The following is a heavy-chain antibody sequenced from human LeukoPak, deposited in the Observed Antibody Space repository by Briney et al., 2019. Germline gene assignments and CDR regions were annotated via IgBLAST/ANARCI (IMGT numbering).Heavy chain of an antibody. Sequence: SETLSLTCTVSGGSISSYYWSWIRRPPGKGLEWIGYIYYSGSTNYNPSLKSRVTISVDTSKNQFSLKLSSVTAADTAVYYCARAGTKDTAMVKDYWGQGTLVTVSS. J-gene: IGHJ4*02. V-gene: IGHV4-59*01. CDR2: IYYSGST. D-gene: IGHD5-18*01. CDR1: GGSISSYY. CDR3: ARAGTKDTAMVKDY.